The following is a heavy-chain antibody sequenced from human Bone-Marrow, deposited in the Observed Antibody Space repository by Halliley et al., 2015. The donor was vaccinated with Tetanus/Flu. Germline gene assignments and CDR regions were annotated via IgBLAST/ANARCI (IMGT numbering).Heavy chain of an antibody. J-gene: IGHJ4*02. D-gene: IGHD6-6*01. Sequence: QVQLVQSGAEVKKPGSSVKVSCKASGGTFNNHAINWVRQAPGQGLEWMGGIIPMFATASYAQNFQGRVTITADKSTRTVYMDLSSLRSGDTAVYYCATGRGYGSSFYFDSWGQGTLLTVSS. CDR2: IIPMFATA. CDR1: GGTFNNHA. CDR3: ATGRGYGSSFYFDS. V-gene: IGHV1-69*06.